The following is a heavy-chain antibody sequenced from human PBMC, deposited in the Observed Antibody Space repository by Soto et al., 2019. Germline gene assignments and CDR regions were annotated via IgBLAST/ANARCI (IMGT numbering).Heavy chain of an antibody. CDR2: ISGSGGST. J-gene: IGHJ1*01. D-gene: IGHD6-13*01. CDR3: AKDRGTYSSSWYEYLQH. CDR1: GFTFSSYA. Sequence: GGSLRLSCAASGFTFSSYAMSWVRQAPGKGLEWVSAISGSGGSTYYADSVKGRFTISRDNSKNTLYLQMNSLRAEDTAVYYCAKDRGTYSSSWYEYLQHWGKGTLVTVSS. V-gene: IGHV3-23*01.